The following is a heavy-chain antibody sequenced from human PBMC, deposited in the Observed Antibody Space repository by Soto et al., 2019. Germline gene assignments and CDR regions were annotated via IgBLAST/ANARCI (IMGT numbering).Heavy chain of an antibody. CDR2: ISYVGSNK. CDR1: GFTFLRSV. Sequence: GGSLRLSSAASGFTFLRSVMHWVRQAPGKGLEWVAVISYVGSNKYYADSVKGRFIISRDNSKNSLFLQMNSLRAEDTAVYYCAASGRYYYDGYSFDIWGQGT. CDR3: AASGRYYYDGYSFDI. V-gene: IGHV3-30*03. D-gene: IGHD3-22*01. J-gene: IGHJ3*02.